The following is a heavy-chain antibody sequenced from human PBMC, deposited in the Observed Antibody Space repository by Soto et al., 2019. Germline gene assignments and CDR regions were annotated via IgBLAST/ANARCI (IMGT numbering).Heavy chain of an antibody. CDR1: WYTFNTFS. D-gene: IGHD2-8*01. CDR2: VSGYSDKR. CDR3: ARGWGKYFGVNDF. V-gene: IGHV1-18*01. J-gene: IGHJ4*01. Sequence: ASVEVSCKASWYTFNTFSITWVRQAPGQGLEWMGCVSGYSDKRDYSRKLQDRITLTADPSTTTSYMELRSRTSDDTAVYYSARGWGKYFGVNDFWG.